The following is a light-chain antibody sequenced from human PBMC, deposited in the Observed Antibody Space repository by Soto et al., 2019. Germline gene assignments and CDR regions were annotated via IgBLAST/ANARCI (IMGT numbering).Light chain of an antibody. CDR2: EGT. Sequence: QSVLTQPASVSGSPGQSITISCTGTSSDVASYDLVSWYQQHPGKAPKLMTYEGTKRPSGVSDRFSGSNSGNTASLTISGLQAEDEADYYCCSYVGSSSPAIFGGGTKLTVL. J-gene: IGLJ2*01. CDR3: CSYVGSSSPAI. V-gene: IGLV2-23*01. CDR1: SSDVASYDL.